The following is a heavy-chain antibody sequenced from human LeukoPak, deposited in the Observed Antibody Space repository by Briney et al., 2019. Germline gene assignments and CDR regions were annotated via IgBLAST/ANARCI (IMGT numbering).Heavy chain of an antibody. CDR3: ARAGGSYYDDY. CDR1: GFTFSRYW. D-gene: IGHD3-22*01. J-gene: IGHJ4*02. V-gene: IGHV3-7*01. Sequence: GGSLRLSCAASGFTFSRYWMSWVRQAPGKGLEWVANIKQDGSEKYYVDSVKGRFTISRDNAKNSLYLQMNSLGVDDTAVYYCARAGGSYYDDYWGQGTLVTVSS. CDR2: IKQDGSEK.